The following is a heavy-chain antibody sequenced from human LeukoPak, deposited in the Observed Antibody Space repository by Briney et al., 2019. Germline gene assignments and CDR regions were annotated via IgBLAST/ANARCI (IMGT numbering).Heavy chain of an antibody. CDR1: GFTFSNHW. CDR3: ARAQVSSTWSLGF. D-gene: IGHD6-13*01. J-gene: IGHJ4*02. V-gene: IGHV3-74*01. Sequence: GGSLRLSCAASGFTFSNHWMHWVRQAPGKGLVWVSRVNNDGSATAHADSVKGRFTVSRDNAKNTLYLQMDSLRVEDTGVYYCARAQVSSTWSLGFWGQGIPVTVSS. CDR2: VNNDGSAT.